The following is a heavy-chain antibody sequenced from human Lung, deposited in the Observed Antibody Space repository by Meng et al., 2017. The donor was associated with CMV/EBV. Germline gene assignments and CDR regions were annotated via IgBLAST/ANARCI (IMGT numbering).Heavy chain of an antibody. CDR3: ARDRVPAAFRDYGMDV. CDR2: INPNSGGT. CDR1: GYTFTGYY. Sequence: ASVKVSCKASGYTFTGYYMHWVRQAPGQGLEWMGWINPNSGGTNYAQKFQGRVTMTRDTSISTAYMELSRLRSDDTAVYYCARDRVPAAFRDYGMDVWGQGTXVTVSS. J-gene: IGHJ6*02. D-gene: IGHD2-2*01. V-gene: IGHV1-2*02.